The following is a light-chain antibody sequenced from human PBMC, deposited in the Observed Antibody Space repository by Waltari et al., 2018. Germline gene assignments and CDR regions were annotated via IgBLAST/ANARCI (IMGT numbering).Light chain of an antibody. Sequence: SYVLTQPPSVSVAPGKTARITCGGNNIGSRSVHWYQQKPGQAPVLVIYDDSDRPSGISERFSGSNSGNTATLTISRVEAGDEADYSCQVWDSSSDQGMFGGGTKLTVL. CDR3: QVWDSSSDQGM. V-gene: IGLV3-21*04. CDR2: DDS. CDR1: NIGSRS. J-gene: IGLJ3*02.